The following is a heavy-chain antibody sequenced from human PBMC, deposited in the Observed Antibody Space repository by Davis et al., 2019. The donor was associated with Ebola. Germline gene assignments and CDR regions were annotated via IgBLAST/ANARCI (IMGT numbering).Heavy chain of an antibody. D-gene: IGHD1-26*01. CDR2: ITWNSSSK. J-gene: IGHJ4*02. Sequence: GESLKISCAASGFTFSTYRMNWVRQAPGKGLEWVSYITWNSSSKYYADSVKGRFTISRDNAKNSLYLQMNSLTAEDTAVYYCARVSDVDSGSLYRASDYWGQGTLVAVSS. CDR1: GFTFSTYR. CDR3: ARVSDVDSGSLYRASDY. V-gene: IGHV3-48*04.